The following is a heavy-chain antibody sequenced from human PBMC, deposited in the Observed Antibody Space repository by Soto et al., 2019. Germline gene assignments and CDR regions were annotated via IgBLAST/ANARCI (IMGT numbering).Heavy chain of an antibody. CDR2: IYYSGST. CDR3: ARQNVATFLRSLAFDI. J-gene: IGHJ3*02. V-gene: IGHV4-39*01. CDR1: GGSLSSSSYY. D-gene: IGHD5-12*01. Sequence: PSETLSITCTVSGGSLSSSSYYWGWIRQPPGKGLEWIGSIYYSGSTYYNPSLKSRVTISVDTSKNQFSLKLSSVTAADTAVYYCARQNVATFLRSLAFDILGHWTMVT.